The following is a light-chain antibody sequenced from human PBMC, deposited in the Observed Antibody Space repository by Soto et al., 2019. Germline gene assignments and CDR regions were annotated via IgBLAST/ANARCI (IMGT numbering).Light chain of an antibody. V-gene: IGKV3-20*01. CDR3: HQYGESPPT. CDR2: GAG. CDR1: QNVRKY. Sequence: EVVLTQSPGTLSLSPGERVTVSCRASQNVRKYFAWYQQKPGQAPRLVIYGAGTRGSGVPDMFSGSGSGTDFTLTIISLESDDSAVYYCHQYGESPPTFGGGTNVEI. J-gene: IGKJ4*01.